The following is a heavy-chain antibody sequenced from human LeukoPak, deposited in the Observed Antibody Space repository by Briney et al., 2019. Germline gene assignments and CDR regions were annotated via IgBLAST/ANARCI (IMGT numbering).Heavy chain of an antibody. CDR1: GFTFSSHW. Sequence: GGSLRLSCAASGFTFSSHWMHWVRQAPGKGLVWVSHIDGDGSTTNYAESVEGRFTISRDNAKNTLYLQMNDLRAEDTAVYYCARTANSFDCWDQGALVTVSS. V-gene: IGHV3-74*01. CDR3: ARTANSFDC. J-gene: IGHJ4*02. CDR2: IDGDGSTT.